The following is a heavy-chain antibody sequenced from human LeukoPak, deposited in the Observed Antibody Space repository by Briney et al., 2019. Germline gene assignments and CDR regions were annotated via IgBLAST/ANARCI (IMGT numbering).Heavy chain of an antibody. CDR2: IYSGGST. V-gene: IGHV3-53*01. D-gene: IGHD3-10*02. CDR3: AELGITMIGGV. CDR1: GFTLSSNY. Sequence: GGSLRLSCAASGFTLSSNYMSWVRQAPGNGLEWVSIIYSGGSTFYADSVKGRFTISRDNAKNSLYLQMNSLRAEDTAVYYCAELGITMIGGVWGKGTTVTISS. J-gene: IGHJ6*04.